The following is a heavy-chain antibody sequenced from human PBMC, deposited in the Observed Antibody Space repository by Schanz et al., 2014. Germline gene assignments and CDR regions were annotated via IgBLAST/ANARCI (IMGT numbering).Heavy chain of an antibody. CDR1: GFTFTTYA. V-gene: IGHV3-23*01. CDR2: ISGSGGST. D-gene: IGHD3-9*01. CDR3: AKDHAGSDILTALGN. J-gene: IGHJ4*02. Sequence: DVQLLASGGGLVQPGESLRLSCAASGFTFTTYAMTWVLPAPGKGLAWVSGISGSGGSTYDADSVKGRFTISRDNSKNTLYLQMNSLRAEDTAVYYCAKDHAGSDILTALGNWGQGTLVTVSS.